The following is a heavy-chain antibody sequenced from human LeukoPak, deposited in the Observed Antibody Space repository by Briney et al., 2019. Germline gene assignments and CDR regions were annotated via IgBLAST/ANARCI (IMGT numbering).Heavy chain of an antibody. CDR1: GFSFSRYG. J-gene: IGHJ4*02. D-gene: IGHD3-22*01. CDR2: IRSSDSTT. Sequence: GGSLRLSCAASGFSFSRYGMKWVRQAPGKGLEWLSYIRSSDSTTYYADSVKGRLTISRDNAKNSLYLQMDSLRVEDTAVYYCAKRAVSSAHSFDYWGQGTLVTVSS. CDR3: AKRAVSSAHSFDY. V-gene: IGHV3-48*04.